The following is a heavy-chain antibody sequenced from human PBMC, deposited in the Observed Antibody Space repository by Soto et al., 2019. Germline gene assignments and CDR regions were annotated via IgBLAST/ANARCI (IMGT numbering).Heavy chain of an antibody. CDR1: GGSFSGYY. Sequence: NPSETLSLTCAVYGGSFSGYYWSWIRQPPGKGLEWIGEINHSGSTNYNPSLKSRVTISVDTSKNQFSLKLSSVTAADTAVYYCASGGESSTSCPHFDYWGQGTLVTVSS. J-gene: IGHJ4*02. V-gene: IGHV4-34*01. D-gene: IGHD2-2*01. CDR2: INHSGST. CDR3: ASGGESSTSCPHFDY.